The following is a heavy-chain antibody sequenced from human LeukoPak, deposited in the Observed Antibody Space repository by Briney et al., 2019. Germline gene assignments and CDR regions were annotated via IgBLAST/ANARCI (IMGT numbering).Heavy chain of an antibody. CDR2: IYYSGKT. CDR3: AREVGDSSGYYQFDH. CDR1: GASIFSDGFY. J-gene: IGHJ4*02. Sequence: PSETLSLTCAISGASIFSDGFYWSWIRRHPGEGLEWVGNIYYSGKTYYNPSLKSRVTMSVDTSQNQFSLRLSSLAAADTAVYYCAREVGDSSGYYQFDHWGQGILVTVSA. V-gene: IGHV4-31*11. D-gene: IGHD3-22*01.